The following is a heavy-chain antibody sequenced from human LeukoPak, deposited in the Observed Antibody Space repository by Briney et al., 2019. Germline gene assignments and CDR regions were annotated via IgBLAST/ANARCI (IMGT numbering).Heavy chain of an antibody. D-gene: IGHD5/OR15-5a*01. J-gene: IGHJ4*02. CDR3: VRGDLRLPRSTPDG. V-gene: IGHV3-11*04. CDR1: GFIFSDYY. Sequence: PGGSLRLSCAASGFIFSDYYMSWIRQAPGKGLEWVSYISSSGGSRTYYADSVKGRFTISRDNAMNTLYLQTNSLRGEDTAVYYCVRGDLRLPRSTPDGWGQGTLVTVSS. CDR2: ISSSGGSRT.